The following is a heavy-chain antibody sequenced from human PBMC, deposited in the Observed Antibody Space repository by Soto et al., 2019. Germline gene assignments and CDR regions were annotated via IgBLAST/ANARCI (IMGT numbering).Heavy chain of an antibody. CDR2: INPSGGST. CDR3: ARSSGYEDSTGRLPLNGFDM. J-gene: IGHJ3*02. V-gene: IGHV1-46*03. Sequence: ASVKVSCKASGYTFTSYYMHWVRQAPGQGLEWMGIINPSGGSTSYAQKFQGRVTMTRDTSTSTVYMELSSLRSEDTAVYYCARSSGYEDSTGRLPLNGFDMWGQGTMVTVSS. CDR1: GYTFTSYY. D-gene: IGHD5-12*01.